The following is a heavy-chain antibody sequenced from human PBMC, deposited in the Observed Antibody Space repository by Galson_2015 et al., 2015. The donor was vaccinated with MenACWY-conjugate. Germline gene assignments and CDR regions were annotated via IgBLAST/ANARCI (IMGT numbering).Heavy chain of an antibody. D-gene: IGHD3-22*01. CDR3: AKDRQPYTSGYYFDY. V-gene: IGHV3-30*02. Sequence: SLRLSCAASGFTFSSYSMNWVRQAPGKGLEWVAFIRYDGSNKYYADSVKGRFTISRDNSKNTLYLQMNSLRAEDTAVYYCAKDRQPYTSGYYFDYWGQGTLVTVSS. CDR1: GFTFSSYS. J-gene: IGHJ4*02. CDR2: IRYDGSNK.